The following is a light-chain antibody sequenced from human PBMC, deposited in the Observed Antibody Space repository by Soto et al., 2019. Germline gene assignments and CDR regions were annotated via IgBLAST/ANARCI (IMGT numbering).Light chain of an antibody. CDR2: GAS. CDR3: QQDYNLPRLT. CDR1: QSVSGSY. J-gene: IGKJ4*01. V-gene: IGKV3D-7*01. Sequence: PGERVTLSCRASQSVSGSYLTWYQQKPGQAPRLLIYGASTRATSIPARFSGSGSGTDFTLTISSLQPEDFAVYYCQQDYNLPRLTFGGGTKVEIK.